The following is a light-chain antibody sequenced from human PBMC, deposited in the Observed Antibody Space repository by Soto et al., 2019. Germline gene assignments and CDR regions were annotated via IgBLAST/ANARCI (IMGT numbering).Light chain of an antibody. CDR1: KLADKY. J-gene: IGLJ2*01. V-gene: IGLV3-1*01. CDR2: QDT. Sequence: SYGLTQPPSVSVSPGQTASITCFGDKLADKYASWYQVKPGQSPVLVIYQDTKRPSGIPERFSGSTSGTTATLTISGTQGMDEADYFCQAWDTSAVIFGGGTKVTVL. CDR3: QAWDTSAVI.